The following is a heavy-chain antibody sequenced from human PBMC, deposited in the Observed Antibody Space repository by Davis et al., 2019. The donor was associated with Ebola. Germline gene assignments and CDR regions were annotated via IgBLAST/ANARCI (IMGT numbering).Heavy chain of an antibody. CDR2: IRSKANSYAT. D-gene: IGHD3-10*01. CDR1: GFTFSGSA. J-gene: IGHJ4*02. Sequence: PGGSLRLSCAASGFTFSGSAIHWVRQASGKGLEWVCRIRSKANSYATAYAASVKGRFTISRDDSKNTAYLQMNSLRAEDTAVYYCARELWFRECNFDYWGQGTLVTVSS. CDR3: ARELWFRECNFDY. V-gene: IGHV3-73*01.